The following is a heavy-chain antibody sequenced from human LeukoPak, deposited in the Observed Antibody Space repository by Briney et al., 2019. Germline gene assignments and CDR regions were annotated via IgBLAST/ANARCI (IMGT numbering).Heavy chain of an antibody. Sequence: GGSLRLSCAASGFTFSSYWMHWVHQAPGKGLVWVSRLKFDGTITQYADSVKGRFTVSRDNAKNTLYLQMDSLRAEDTAVYYCAGQANNWFDPWGQGTLVTVSS. CDR3: AGQANNWFDP. CDR2: LKFDGTIT. J-gene: IGHJ5*02. CDR1: GFTFSSYW. V-gene: IGHV3-74*03.